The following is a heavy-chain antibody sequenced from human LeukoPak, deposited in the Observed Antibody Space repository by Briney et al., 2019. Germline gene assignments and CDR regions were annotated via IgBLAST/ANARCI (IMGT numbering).Heavy chain of an antibody. Sequence: GGSLRLSCAASGFTFSSYAMSWVRQAPGKGLEWVLAISGSGGSTYYADSVKGRFTISRDNSKNTLYLQMNSLRAEDTAVHYCAKDALATPTRYFQHWGQGTLVTVSS. CDR2: ISGSGGST. J-gene: IGHJ1*01. V-gene: IGHV3-23*01. D-gene: IGHD5-12*01. CDR1: GFTFSSYA. CDR3: AKDALATPTRYFQH.